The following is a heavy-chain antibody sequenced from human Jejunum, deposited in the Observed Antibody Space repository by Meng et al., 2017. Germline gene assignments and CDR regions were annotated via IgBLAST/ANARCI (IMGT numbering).Heavy chain of an antibody. CDR2: IDPSEST. CDR1: GASIRRTNW. V-gene: IGHV4-4*02. CDR3: ARAYCTDVSCHDFFDS. D-gene: IGHD2-8*01. J-gene: IGHJ4*02. Sequence: VRLEGSGPGVVKPSGTLSLTCAVSGASIRRTNWWSWVRQPPGKGLEWIGKIDPSESTHYNPSLKGRVTISADRSKNQFSLRLTSVTAADTAIYYCARAYCTDVSCHDFFDSWGQGTLVTVSS.